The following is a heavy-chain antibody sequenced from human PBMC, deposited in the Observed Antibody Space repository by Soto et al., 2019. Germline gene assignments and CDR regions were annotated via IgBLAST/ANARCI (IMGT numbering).Heavy chain of an antibody. Sequence: QVQLQESGPGLVKPSETLSLTCTVSGGSISSYYWSWIRQPPGKGLTWIGYIYYSGSTNYNPSLRSLVSIPVDTSKIQYPLMLSSVPAADTAVYYWTRRYSSAFDIWGQGTMVTVSS. CDR1: GGSISSYY. CDR2: IYYSGST. J-gene: IGHJ3*02. D-gene: IGHD6-13*01. V-gene: IGHV4-59*08. CDR3: TRRYSSAFDI.